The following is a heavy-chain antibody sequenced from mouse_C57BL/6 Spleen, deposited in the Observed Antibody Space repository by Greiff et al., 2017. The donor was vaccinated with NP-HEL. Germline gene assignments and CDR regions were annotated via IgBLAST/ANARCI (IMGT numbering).Heavy chain of an antibody. CDR2: FNPNNGGT. V-gene: IGHV1-22*01. J-gene: IGHJ1*03. D-gene: IGHD2-14*01. CDR1: GYTFTDYN. CDR3: ARDRGWYFDV. Sequence: EVQLQQSGPELVKPGASVKMSCKASGYTFTDYNMHWVKQSQGKSLEGIGYFNPNNGGTSYNQKFKGNATLTVNKSSSTAYMELRSLTSEDSAVYYCARDRGWYFDVWGTGTTVTVSS.